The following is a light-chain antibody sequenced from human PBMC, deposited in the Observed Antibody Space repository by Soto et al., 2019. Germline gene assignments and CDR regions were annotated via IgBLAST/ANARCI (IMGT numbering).Light chain of an antibody. Sequence: QSVLTQLPSASGTPGQRVTISCSGSSANIGSNSVNWYQQLPGTAPKLLIYNNDHRPSGVPDRVSGSKSGTSGSLAISGLQSEDEADYYCSGWDDSLSIVLFGGGTKLTVL. J-gene: IGLJ2*01. CDR3: SGWDDSLSIVL. V-gene: IGLV1-44*01. CDR1: SANIGSNS. CDR2: NND.